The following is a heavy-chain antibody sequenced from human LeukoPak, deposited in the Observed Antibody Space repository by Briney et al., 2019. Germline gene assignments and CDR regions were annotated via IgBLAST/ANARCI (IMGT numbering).Heavy chain of an antibody. V-gene: IGHV4-34*01. CDR3: ASRLGSGMDV. CDR1: GGSFSGYY. D-gene: IGHD3-3*01. J-gene: IGHJ6*02. Sequence: PSETLSLTCAVYGGSFSGYYWSWIRQPPGKGLEWIGEINHSGSTNYNPSLKSRVTISVDTSKNQFSLKLSSVTAADTAVYYCASRLGSGMDVWGQGTTVTVSS. CDR2: INHSGST.